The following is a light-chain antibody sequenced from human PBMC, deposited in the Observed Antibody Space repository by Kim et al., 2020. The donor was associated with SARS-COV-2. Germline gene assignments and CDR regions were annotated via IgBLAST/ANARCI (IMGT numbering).Light chain of an antibody. V-gene: IGKV3-15*01. CDR2: GAS. Sequence: VSPVESATLSCRASQSVSRNLAWYQQKPGQAPRLVIYGASTRATGVPGRFSGSGYGTEFTLTISSLQSEDFAVYYCQQDNNGPPLTFGPGTKVDIK. J-gene: IGKJ3*01. CDR3: QQDNNGPPLT. CDR1: QSVSRN.